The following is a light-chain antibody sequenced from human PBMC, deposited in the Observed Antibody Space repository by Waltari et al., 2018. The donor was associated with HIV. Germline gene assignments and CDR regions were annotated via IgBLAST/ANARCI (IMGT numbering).Light chain of an antibody. CDR3: HQYFSAPWT. J-gene: IGKJ1*01. Sequence: DIVMSQYPDSLAVSLGARATVYYYFSQSLLYSANNKNYLAWSQQKPGQPPKLLIYWASARESGVPDRFSGSGSWTDFTLTISSLQADDVAVYYCHQYFSAPWTFGQGTKVEIK. CDR1: QSLLYSANNKNY. CDR2: WAS. V-gene: IGKV4-1*01.